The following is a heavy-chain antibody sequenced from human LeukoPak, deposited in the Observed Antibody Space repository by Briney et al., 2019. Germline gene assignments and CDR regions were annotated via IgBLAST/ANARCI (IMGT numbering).Heavy chain of an antibody. CDR1: GRSISSYY. D-gene: IGHD3-9*01. Sequence: SETLSLTCTVSGRSISSYYWSWVRQPPGKGLEWLGYIYYSGSTNYNPSLKSRVTISVDTSKNQFSLKLSSVTAADTAVYYCARHSRDYDILTGYYWANSHFDYWGQGTLVTVSS. CDR3: ARHSRDYDILTGYYWANSHFDY. CDR2: IYYSGST. V-gene: IGHV4-59*01. J-gene: IGHJ4*02.